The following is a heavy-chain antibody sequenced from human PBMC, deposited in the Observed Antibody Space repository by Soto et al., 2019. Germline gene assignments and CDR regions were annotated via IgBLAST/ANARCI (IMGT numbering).Heavy chain of an antibody. CDR2: INPNSGGT. Sequence: ASVTVSCTASGYAFTGYYRRWVRQAPGQGLEWMGWINPNSGGTNYAQKFQGWVTMTRDTSISTAYMELSRLRSDDTAVYYCARDRLRDYYGSGSYRLSVDAFDIWGQGTMVTVSS. CDR3: ARDRLRDYYGSGSYRLSVDAFDI. J-gene: IGHJ3*02. CDR1: GYAFTGYY. V-gene: IGHV1-2*04. D-gene: IGHD3-10*01.